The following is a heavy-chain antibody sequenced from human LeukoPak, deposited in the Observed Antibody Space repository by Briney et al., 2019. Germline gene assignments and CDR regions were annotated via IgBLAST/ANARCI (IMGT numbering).Heavy chain of an antibody. J-gene: IGHJ4*02. CDR3: ARSQGIGYFDY. CDR2: IYYSGST. Sequence: SETLSLTCTVSGGSISSYYWSWIRQPPGKGLEWIGYIYYSGSTNYNPYLKSRVTISVDTSRNQFSLKLSSVTAADTAVYYCARSQGIGYFDYWGQGTLVTVSS. V-gene: IGHV4-59*01. CDR1: GGSISSYY. D-gene: IGHD2-21*01.